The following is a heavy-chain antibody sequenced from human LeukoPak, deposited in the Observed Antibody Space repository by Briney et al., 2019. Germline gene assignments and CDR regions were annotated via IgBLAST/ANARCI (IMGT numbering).Heavy chain of an antibody. J-gene: IGHJ4*02. D-gene: IGHD2-2*01. CDR3: ARDAGEDIVVVPAAENYFDY. CDR1: GYTFTSYG. V-gene: IGHV1-18*01. Sequence: ASVKVSCKPSGYTFTSYGVSCVRQAPGDGLEGMGWISAYNGNTNYAQKLQGRVTMTTDTSTSTAYMELRSLRSDDTAVYYCARDAGEDIVVVPAAENYFDYWGQGTLVTVSS. CDR2: ISAYNGNT.